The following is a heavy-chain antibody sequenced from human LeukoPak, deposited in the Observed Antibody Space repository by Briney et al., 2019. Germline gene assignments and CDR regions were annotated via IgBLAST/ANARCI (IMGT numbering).Heavy chain of an antibody. J-gene: IGHJ6*02. V-gene: IGHV3-33*01. CDR2: IWYDGTIK. CDR3: AREAPTVDYYFGMDV. CDR1: GFTFSSYG. Sequence: GGSLRLSCAASGFTFSSYGMHWVRQAPGKGLEWVAVIWYDGTIKYYADSVKGRFTISRDSSKNTLYLQMNSLRAEDTAVFYCAREAPTVDYYFGMDVWGQGTTVTVSS. D-gene: IGHD2-15*01.